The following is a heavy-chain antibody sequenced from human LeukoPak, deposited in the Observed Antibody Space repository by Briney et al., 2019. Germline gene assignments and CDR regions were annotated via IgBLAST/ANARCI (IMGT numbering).Heavy chain of an antibody. D-gene: IGHD6-19*01. CDR2: ISSSSSYI. J-gene: IGHJ4*02. CDR3: ARDLVAAIAVPY. CDR1: GFTFSSYS. V-gene: IGHV3-21*01. Sequence: GGSLRLSCAASGFTFSSYSMNWVRQAPGKGLEWVSSISSSSSYIYYADSVKGRFTISRDNAKNSLYLQMNSLRAEDTAVYYCARDLVAAIAVPYWGQGTLVTVSS.